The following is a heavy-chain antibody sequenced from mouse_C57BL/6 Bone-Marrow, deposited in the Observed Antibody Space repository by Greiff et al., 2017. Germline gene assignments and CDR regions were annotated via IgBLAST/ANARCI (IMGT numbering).Heavy chain of an antibody. CDR3: ALLLRSFAY. V-gene: IGHV1-7*01. CDR2: INPSSGYT. D-gene: IGHD1-1*01. Sequence: QVHVKQSGAELAKPGASVKLSCKASGYTFTSYWMHWVKQRPGQGLEWIGYINPSSGYTKYNQKFKDKATLTADKSSSTAYMQLSSLTYEDSAVYYCALLLRSFAYWGQGTLVTVSA. CDR1: GYTFTSYW. J-gene: IGHJ3*01.